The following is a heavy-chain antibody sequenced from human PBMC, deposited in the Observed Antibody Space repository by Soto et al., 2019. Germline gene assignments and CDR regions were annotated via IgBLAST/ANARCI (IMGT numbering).Heavy chain of an antibody. D-gene: IGHD1-20*01. J-gene: IGHJ4*02. CDR3: TRAYNWNQYFDY. V-gene: IGHV3-49*03. CDR1: GFTFGDYA. CDR2: IRSKAYGGTK. Sequence: GGSLRLSCTASGFTFGDYAMSWFRQAPGKGLEWVGFIRSKAYGGTKEYAAFVKGRFTISRDDSKSIAYLQMNSLKTEDTAVYYCTRAYNWNQYFDYWGQGTLVTVSS.